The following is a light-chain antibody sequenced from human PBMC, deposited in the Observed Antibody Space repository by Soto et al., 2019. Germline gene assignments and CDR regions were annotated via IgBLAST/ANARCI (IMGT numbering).Light chain of an antibody. CDR3: QQYGSSPPTYT. Sequence: EIVLTQSPGTLSLSPGEGATLSCRASQSVSSTYLAWYQQKPGQAPRLLIYGAFTRATGIPNRFSGSGSGTDFTITISRLEPEDFAVYYCQQYGSSPPTYTFGQGAKLEIK. V-gene: IGKV3-20*01. J-gene: IGKJ2*01. CDR1: QSVSSTY. CDR2: GAF.